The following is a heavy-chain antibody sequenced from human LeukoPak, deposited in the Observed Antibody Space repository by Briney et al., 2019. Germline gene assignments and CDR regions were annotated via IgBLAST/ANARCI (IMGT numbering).Heavy chain of an antibody. Sequence: SQSLSLTCAVSGGSISSGGYSWSWIRQPPGKGLEWIGYIYHSGSTYYNPSLKSRVTITVDRSKNQFSLKLSSVTAADTAVYYCARGRDGYKPDFDYWGQGTLVTVSS. CDR1: GGSISSGGYS. D-gene: IGHD5-24*01. CDR2: IYHSGST. V-gene: IGHV4-30-2*01. CDR3: ARGRDGYKPDFDY. J-gene: IGHJ4*02.